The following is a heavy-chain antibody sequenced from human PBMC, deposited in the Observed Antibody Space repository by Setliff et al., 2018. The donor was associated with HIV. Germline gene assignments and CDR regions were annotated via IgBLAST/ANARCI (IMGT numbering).Heavy chain of an antibody. CDR1: GYTFTSYG. CDR2: ISGNNGKT. Sequence: ASVKVSCKASGYTFTSYGISWVRQAPGQGLEWMGWISGNNGKTNYAQNFQGRVTVTTDTSTSTVYMELRSLRSDDTAVYYCASGRGSDAIAIDYWGQGTPVTVSS. V-gene: IGHV1-18*01. D-gene: IGHD5-12*01. CDR3: ASGRGSDAIAIDY. J-gene: IGHJ4*02.